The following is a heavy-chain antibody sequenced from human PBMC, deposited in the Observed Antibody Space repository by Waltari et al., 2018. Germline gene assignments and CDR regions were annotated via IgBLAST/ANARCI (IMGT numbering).Heavy chain of an antibody. V-gene: IGHV3-48*03. J-gene: IGHJ4*02. CDR2: ISNSGGTT. CDR1: GFPFSNYE. Sequence: EVQLVESGGGFVQPGGSLRLSCAASGFPFSNYEMNWVRQAPGKGLEWVSYISNSGGTTYYADFVKGRFTISRDNAKNSLHLQMNSLRVEDTAVYYCARDHMGAAPWIDYWGQGTLVTVSS. D-gene: IGHD1-26*01. CDR3: ARDHMGAAPWIDY.